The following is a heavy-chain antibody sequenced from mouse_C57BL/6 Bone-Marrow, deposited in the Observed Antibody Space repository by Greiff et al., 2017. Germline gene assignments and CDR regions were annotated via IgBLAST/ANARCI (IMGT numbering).Heavy chain of an antibody. CDR3: AREANWDDYYAMDY. CDR1: GFTFSDYY. Sequence: EVKVVESEGGLVQPGSSMKLSCTASGFTFSDYYMAWVRQVPEKGLEWVANINYDGSSTYYLDSLKSRFIISRDNAKNILYLQMSSLKSEDTATYYCAREANWDDYYAMDYWGQGTSVTVSS. V-gene: IGHV5-16*01. CDR2: INYDGSST. J-gene: IGHJ4*01. D-gene: IGHD4-1*01.